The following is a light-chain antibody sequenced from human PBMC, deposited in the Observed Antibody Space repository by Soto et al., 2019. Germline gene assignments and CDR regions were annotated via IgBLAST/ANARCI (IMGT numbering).Light chain of an antibody. CDR1: RGHSSYA. Sequence: QPVLTQSPSASASRGASVKLTGTLSRGHSSYAIAWHQQQPEKGPRYLMKLNSDGSHSKGDGIPDRFSGSSSGAERYLIISSLQSEDEADYYCQTWGTGIHVFGTGTKLTVL. V-gene: IGLV4-69*01. CDR3: QTWGTGIHV. CDR2: LNSDGSH. J-gene: IGLJ1*01.